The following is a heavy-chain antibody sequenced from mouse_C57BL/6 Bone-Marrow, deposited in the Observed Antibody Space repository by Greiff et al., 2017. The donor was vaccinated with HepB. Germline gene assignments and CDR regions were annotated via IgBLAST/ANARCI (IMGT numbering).Heavy chain of an antibody. V-gene: IGHV14-4*01. D-gene: IGHD4-1*01. J-gene: IGHJ1*03. CDR1: GFNIKDDY. CDR2: IDPENGDT. Sequence: EVQLQQSGAELVRPGASVKLSCTASGFNIKDDYMHWVQQRPEQGLEWLGWIDPENGDTEYASKFQGKAPITSDTSSNTAYLQLSSLTSGDTAVYYCTTTGWWYCDVWGTGTTVTVSS. CDR3: TTTGWWYCDV.